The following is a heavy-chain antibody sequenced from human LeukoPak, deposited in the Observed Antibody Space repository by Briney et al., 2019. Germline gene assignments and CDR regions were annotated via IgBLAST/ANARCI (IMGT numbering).Heavy chain of an antibody. CDR1: GYTFTSYG. V-gene: IGHV1-18*01. CDR3: ARLEGLVNYYDSSGYFFY. CDR2: ISAYNGNT. J-gene: IGHJ4*02. D-gene: IGHD3-22*01. Sequence: ASVKVSCKASGYTFTSYGISWARQAPGQGLEWMGWISAYNGNTNYAQKLQGRVTMTTDTSTSTAYMELRSLRSDDTAVYYCARLEGLVNYYDSSGYFFYWGQGTLVTVSS.